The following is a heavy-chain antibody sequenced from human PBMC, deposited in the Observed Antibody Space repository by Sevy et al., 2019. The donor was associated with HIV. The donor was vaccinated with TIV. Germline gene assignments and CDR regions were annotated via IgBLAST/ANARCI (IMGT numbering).Heavy chain of an antibody. CDR3: ARGRRTYYYDSSEVPDAFDI. CDR1: GFTFSSYD. Sequence: GGSLRLSCAASGFTFSSYDMHWVRQATGKGLEWVSAIGTAGDTYYPGSMKGRFTISRENAKNSLYLQMNSLRAGDTAVYYCARGRRTYYYDSSEVPDAFDIWGQGTMVTVSS. D-gene: IGHD3-22*01. J-gene: IGHJ3*02. V-gene: IGHV3-13*01. CDR2: IGTAGDT.